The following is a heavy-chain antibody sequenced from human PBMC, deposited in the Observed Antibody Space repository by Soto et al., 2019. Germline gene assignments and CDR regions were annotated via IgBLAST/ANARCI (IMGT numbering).Heavy chain of an antibody. D-gene: IGHD4-17*01. V-gene: IGHV1-69*01. J-gene: IGHJ4*02. CDR1: GGTFSSYA. CDR2: IIPIFGTA. Sequence: QVQLVQSGAEVKKPGSSVKVSCKASGGTFSSYAISWVRQAPGQGLEWMGGIIPIFGTANYAQKFQGRVTITADESTSTAYMELSSLRCEDTAVYYCARGLSDYGDSSYYFDYWGQGTLVTVSS. CDR3: ARGLSDYGDSSYYFDY.